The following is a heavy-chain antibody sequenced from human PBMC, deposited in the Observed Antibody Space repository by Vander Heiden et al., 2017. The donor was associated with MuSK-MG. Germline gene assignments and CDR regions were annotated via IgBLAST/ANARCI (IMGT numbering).Heavy chain of an antibody. D-gene: IGHD3-22*01. CDR1: GSTFSSYA. V-gene: IGHV1-69*01. CDR3: ARGPDYYDSSGYYLSGAYYYYGMDV. CDR2: IIPIFGTA. J-gene: IGHJ6*02. Sequence: QVQLVQSGAEVKKPGSSVKVSCKASGSTFSSYAISWVRQPPGQGLEWMGGIIPIFGTANYAQKFQGRVTITADESTSTAYMELSSLRSEDTAVYYCARGPDYYDSSGYYLSGAYYYYGMDVWGQGTTVTVSS.